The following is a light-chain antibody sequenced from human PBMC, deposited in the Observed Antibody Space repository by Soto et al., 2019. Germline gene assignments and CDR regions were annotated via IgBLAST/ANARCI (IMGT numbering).Light chain of an antibody. V-gene: IGKV3-20*01. Sequence: EIVLTQSPGTLSLSPGERTTLSCRASQSISSSYLAWYQQKPGQAPRLLVYGASSRATGIPDRFSGSGCGTDFTLTSSRLEPEDFELYECQQYSSTFWTLGQGTKVEIK. CDR1: QSISSSY. CDR3: QQYSSTFWT. CDR2: GAS. J-gene: IGKJ1*01.